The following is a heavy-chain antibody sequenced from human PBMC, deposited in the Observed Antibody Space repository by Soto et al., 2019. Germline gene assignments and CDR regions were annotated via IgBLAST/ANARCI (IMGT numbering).Heavy chain of an antibody. CDR2: LSVLNPNT. Sequence: ASVKVSFKASGYTFTNYGISWIRQAPGQGLEWMGWLSVLNPNTHYVQKFQGRVTMTRDTSTTTAYLELRMLRSDDTAIYYCASELGTFDVNYSYDRSSGCNSYY. D-gene: IGHD3-10*02. J-gene: IGHJ6*03. CDR3: ASELGTFDVNYSYDRSSGCNSYY. CDR1: GYTFTNYG. V-gene: IGHV1-18*01.